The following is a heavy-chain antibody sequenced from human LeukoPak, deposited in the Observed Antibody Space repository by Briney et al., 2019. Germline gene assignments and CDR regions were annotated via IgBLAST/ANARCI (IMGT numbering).Heavy chain of an antibody. CDR2: IYYSGST. J-gene: IGHJ4*02. CDR3: ARRPDGWIQAAKTHVGNAYYFDY. Sequence: SETLSLTCTVSGVSISSSNSYWGWIRQPPGKGLEWIGSIYYSGSTYYNPSLKSRVTISVDTSKNQFSLKLSSVTAADTAVYYCARRPDGWIQAAKTHVGNAYYFDYWGQGTLVTVSS. D-gene: IGHD5-18*01. CDR1: GVSISSSNSY. V-gene: IGHV4-39*07.